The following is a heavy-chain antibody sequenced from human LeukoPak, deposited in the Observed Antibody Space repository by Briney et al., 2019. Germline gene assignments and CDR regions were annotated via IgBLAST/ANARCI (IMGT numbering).Heavy chain of an antibody. Sequence: SETLSLTCAVYGGSFSGYYWSWIRQPPGKGLEWIGEINHSGSTNYNPFLKSRVTISVDTSKNQFSLKLSSVTAADTAVYYCARGLNYYGSLTWDYWGQGTLVTVSS. J-gene: IGHJ4*02. CDR2: INHSGST. V-gene: IGHV4-34*01. D-gene: IGHD3-10*01. CDR1: GGSFSGYY. CDR3: ARGLNYYGSLTWDY.